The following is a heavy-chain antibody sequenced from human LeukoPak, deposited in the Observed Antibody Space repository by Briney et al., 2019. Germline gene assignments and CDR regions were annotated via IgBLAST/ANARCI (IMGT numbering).Heavy chain of an antibody. J-gene: IGHJ4*02. CDR1: GFTFSGYA. D-gene: IGHD3-10*01. V-gene: IGHV3-23*01. CDR3: ARHHTSGTYDV. Sequence: HPGGSLRLSCAGSGFTFSGYAMSWVRQAPGKGLEWVSTITGSGDSTFYPDSVKGRFTISRDNSKSTLFLQMNSLRAEDTALYYCARHHTSGTYDVWAQGTLVTVSS. CDR2: ITGSGDST.